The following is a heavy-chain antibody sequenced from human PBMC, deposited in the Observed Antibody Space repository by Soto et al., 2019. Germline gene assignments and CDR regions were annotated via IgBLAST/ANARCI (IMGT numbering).Heavy chain of an antibody. Sequence: EVQLVESGGGLVKPGGSLRLSCVASGFTFSGYSINWVRQAPGKWLEWVSYISGPSIYIYYADSVKGRFTICRDNAKSAVYLQMNSLRAEDTAVYYCARGFRNGFNVWGQGTTVSVSS. CDR1: GFTFSGYS. J-gene: IGHJ6*02. D-gene: IGHD2-8*01. CDR2: ISGPSIYI. V-gene: IGHV3-21*01. CDR3: ARGFRNGFNV.